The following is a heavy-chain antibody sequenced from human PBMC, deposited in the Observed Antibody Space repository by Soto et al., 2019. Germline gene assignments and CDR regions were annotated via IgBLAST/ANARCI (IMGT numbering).Heavy chain of an antibody. Sequence: QVQLVQSGPEMKKPGASVRVSCKVSGYTLSNNGLSWVRQAPGQRFEWRGWISTDNGRTNYAQKFRVRVSMTTDTSTVTAYMELTNLRSDDTAVYYCVRDDGGLVRYYYHGWDVWGQGTTVTVTS. V-gene: IGHV1-18*04. CDR2: ISTDNGRT. J-gene: IGHJ6*02. D-gene: IGHD6-6*01. CDR1: GYTLSNNG. CDR3: VRDDGGLVRYYYHGWDV.